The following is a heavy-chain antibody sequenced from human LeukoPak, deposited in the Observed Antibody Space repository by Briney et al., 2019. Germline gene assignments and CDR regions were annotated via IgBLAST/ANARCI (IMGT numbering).Heavy chain of an antibody. Sequence: SETLSLTCAVYGGSFSGYYWSWIRQPPGKGLEWIGEINHSGSTNYNPSLKSRVTISVDTSKNQFSLKLSSVTAADTAVYYCARDSSMVRGGGFDYWGQGTLVTVSS. V-gene: IGHV4-34*01. CDR1: GGSFSGYY. D-gene: IGHD3-10*01. J-gene: IGHJ4*02. CDR3: ARDSSMVRGGGFDY. CDR2: INHSGST.